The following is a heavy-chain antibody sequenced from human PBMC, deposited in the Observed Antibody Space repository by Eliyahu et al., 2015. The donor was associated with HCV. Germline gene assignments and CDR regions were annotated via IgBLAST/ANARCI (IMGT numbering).Heavy chain of an antibody. V-gene: IGHV3-30*02. D-gene: IGHD5-24*01. CDR1: GXTLSSYG. CDR2: IRQEGKDK. J-gene: IGHJ6*02. CDR3: AKDMATTRAGMDV. Sequence: QVQVVESGGGVVQPGGSLRLSXAASGXTLSSYGMYWVRQAPGKGLGWLTYIRQEGKDKYYADSVKGRFTISRDDSKDTVYLEMSGLRPEDTAVYYCAKDMATTRAGMDVWGPGTTVTVS.